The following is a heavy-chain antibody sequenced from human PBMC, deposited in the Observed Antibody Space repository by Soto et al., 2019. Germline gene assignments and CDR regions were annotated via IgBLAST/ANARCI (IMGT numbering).Heavy chain of an antibody. J-gene: IGHJ5*01. CDR3: AGRTSLTSVLIFSGGLSGYQWVDP. Sequence: SETLSLTCTVSGGSISNPIYYWAWVRQPPGKGLEWIGSIFYSGNTYYNPSLKSRVTMSVDTSPNQFSLKLSSVSAADMAVYYCAGRTSLTSVLIFSGGLSGYQWVDPWGRGTLVTVPS. D-gene: IGHD3-3*01. CDR2: IFYSGNT. CDR1: GGSISNPIYY. V-gene: IGHV4-39*01.